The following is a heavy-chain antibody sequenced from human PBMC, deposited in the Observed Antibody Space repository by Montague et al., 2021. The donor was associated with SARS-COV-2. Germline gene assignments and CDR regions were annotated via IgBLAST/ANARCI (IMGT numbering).Heavy chain of an antibody. CDR3: VRERAFYFASGTYSRNNWFDP. Sequence: SLRLSCAASGFTMSSYWMRWVRQAPGKGLEWVAYIKQDGSEQYYVDSVRGRFIISKDNAKNSLYLQMNSLRVEDTAMYYCVRERAFYFASGTYSRNNWFDPWGQGTLVTVSS. J-gene: IGHJ5*02. CDR2: IKQDGSEQ. V-gene: IGHV3-7*01. D-gene: IGHD3-10*01. CDR1: GFTMSSYW.